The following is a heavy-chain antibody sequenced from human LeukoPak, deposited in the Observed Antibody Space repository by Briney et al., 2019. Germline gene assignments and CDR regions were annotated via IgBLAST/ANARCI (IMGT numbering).Heavy chain of an antibody. CDR2: IYYSGST. CDR1: SGSISSSTYY. CDR3: ARVSHPAYCSGGSCSSFDY. V-gene: IGHV4-39*01. D-gene: IGHD2-15*01. J-gene: IGHJ4*02. Sequence: PSETLSLTCTVSSGSISSSTYYWGWIRQPPGKGLEWVGSIYYSGSTYHNPSLKSRVTMSEDTSKNQFSLKLSSVTAADTAVYYCARVSHPAYCSGGSCSSFDYWGQGTLVTVSS.